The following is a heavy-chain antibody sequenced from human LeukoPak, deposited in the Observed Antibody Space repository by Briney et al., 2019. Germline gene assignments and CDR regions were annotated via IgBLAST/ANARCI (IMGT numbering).Heavy chain of an antibody. CDR3: ARQLELLAYFDY. J-gene: IGHJ4*02. V-gene: IGHV1-69*13. D-gene: IGHD1-7*01. Sequence: SVKVSCKASGGTFSSYAISWVRQAPGQGPEWMGGIIPIFGTANYAQKFQGGVTITADESTSTAYMELSSLRSEDTAVYYCARQLELLAYFDYWGQGTLVTVSS. CDR1: GGTFSSYA. CDR2: IIPIFGTA.